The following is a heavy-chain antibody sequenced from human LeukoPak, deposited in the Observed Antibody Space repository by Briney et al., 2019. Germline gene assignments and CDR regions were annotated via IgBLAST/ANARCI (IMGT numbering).Heavy chain of an antibody. V-gene: IGHV1-46*01. CDR1: GYTFTSYY. CDR3: ARDPATGTLEFDY. J-gene: IGHJ4*02. D-gene: IGHD1-1*01. CDR2: INPSDGST. Sequence: ASVKVSCKASGYTFTSYYMHWLRQAPGQGLEWMGIINPSDGSTSYTQRFQGRVTITRDTSASTAYMELSSLRSEDTAVYYCARDPATGTLEFDYWGQGTLVTVSS.